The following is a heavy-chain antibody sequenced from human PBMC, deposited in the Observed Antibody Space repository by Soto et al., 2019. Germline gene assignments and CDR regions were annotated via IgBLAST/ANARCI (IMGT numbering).Heavy chain of an antibody. CDR3: ARRIAVAGTDYFDY. CDR2: IFHNGGT. Sequence: SETLSLTCGVSGYSITSGSCWGWIRQPPGKGLEWIGNIFHNGGTYDNPSLRGRLTMSVDTSKNQFSLKLSSVTAADTAVYYCARRIAVAGTDYFDYWGPGTLVTVSS. J-gene: IGHJ4*02. D-gene: IGHD6-19*01. CDR1: GYSITSGSC. V-gene: IGHV4-38-2*01.